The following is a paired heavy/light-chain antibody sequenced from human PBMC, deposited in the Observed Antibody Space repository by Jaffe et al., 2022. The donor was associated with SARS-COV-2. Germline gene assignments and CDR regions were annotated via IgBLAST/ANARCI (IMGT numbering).Light chain of an antibody. CDR1: QSISRW. CDR3: QQYNTYWT. V-gene: IGKV1-5*03. Sequence: DIQMTQAPSTLSASVGDRVTITCRASQSISRWLAWYQQKPGKAPKLLISRASNLESGVPSTFSGNGSGTEFTLTISSLQPDDFATYYCQQYNTYWTFGQGTKVEFK. CDR2: RAS. J-gene: IGKJ1*01.
Heavy chain of an antibody. CDR3: ARGYYDVTGLIFQH. CDR1: GGSVTSGNYF. CDR2: FHDSGGT. D-gene: IGHD3-22*01. V-gene: IGHV4-61*03. Sequence: QVQLQESGPGQVKPSETLSLTCTVSGGSVTSGNYFWNWIRQTPGKGLEWIGYFHDSGGTNSSPYLGSRVSVSVDTSKSHFSLRLTSVTAADAGVYYCARGYYDVTGLIFQHWGPGTQVIVSS. J-gene: IGHJ1*01.